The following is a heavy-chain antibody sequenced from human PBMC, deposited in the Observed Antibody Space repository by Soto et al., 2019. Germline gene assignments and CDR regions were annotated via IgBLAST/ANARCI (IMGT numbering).Heavy chain of an antibody. Sequence: LSCAVAEVTISSYAMSRVSKAPGKGLEWVSVISGSDDSTYYADSVKGRFTISRDNSKNALYLQMNSLRAEDTAVYYCAKRSSSSTFDYWGQGTLVTVSS. V-gene: IGHV3-23*01. CDR2: ISGSDDST. J-gene: IGHJ4*02. D-gene: IGHD6-6*01. CDR3: AKRSSSSTFDY. CDR1: EVTISSYA.